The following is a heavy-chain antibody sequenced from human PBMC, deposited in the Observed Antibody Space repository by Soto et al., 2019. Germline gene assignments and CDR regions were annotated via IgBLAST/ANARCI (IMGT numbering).Heavy chain of an antibody. V-gene: IGHV1-18*03. J-gene: IGHJ4*02. CDR2: ISTYNGNT. CDR1: GYTFTSYG. D-gene: IGHD3-22*01. CDR3: ARDPSRNYYDSSGYGDY. Sequence: QVQLVQSGAEVKKPGASVKVSCKASGYTFTSYGISWVRPAPGQGLEWMGWISTYNGNTNYAQKLHGRVTMTTDTSTSTAYMELRSLRSDDMAVYYCARDPSRNYYDSSGYGDYWGQGTLVTVSS.